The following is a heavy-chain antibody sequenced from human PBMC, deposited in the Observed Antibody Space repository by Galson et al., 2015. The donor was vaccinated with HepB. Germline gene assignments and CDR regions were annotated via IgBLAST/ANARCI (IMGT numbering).Heavy chain of an antibody. V-gene: IGHV1-8*01. Sequence: SVKVSCKASGYTFTNYDINWVRQATGQGLEWLGWMNPSSGGTGYARKFQGRVTMTRGTSISTAYMELSGLTSEDTAVYYCANNAPYTGDFDTWGQGTLVTVSS. CDR2: MNPSSGGT. CDR3: ANNAPYTGDFDT. CDR1: GYTFTNYD. J-gene: IGHJ4*02. D-gene: IGHD7-27*01.